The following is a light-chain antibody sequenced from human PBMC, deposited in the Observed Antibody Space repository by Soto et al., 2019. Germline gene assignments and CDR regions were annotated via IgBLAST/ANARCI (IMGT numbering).Light chain of an antibody. CDR2: GAS. CDR1: QSVSSN. Sequence: EIVMTQSPATLSVSPGERATLSCRASQSVSSNLAWYQQKPGQAPRLLIYGASTRATGIPARFSGSGSWTKFTLTISSLQSEDFAVYYCQQYNNWPPYTFGQGTKLEIK. CDR3: QQYNNWPPYT. J-gene: IGKJ2*01. V-gene: IGKV3-15*01.